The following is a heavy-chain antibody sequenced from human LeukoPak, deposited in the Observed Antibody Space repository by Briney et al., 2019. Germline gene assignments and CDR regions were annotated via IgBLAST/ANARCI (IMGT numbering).Heavy chain of an antibody. Sequence: ASVKVSCKASGYTFTGYYMHWVRQAPGQGLEWMGIINPSGGSTSYAQKFQGRVTMTRDMSTSTVYMELSSLRSEDTAVYYCARDIRVVAARRYYYYMDVWGKGTTVTVSS. V-gene: IGHV1-46*01. CDR2: INPSGGST. J-gene: IGHJ6*03. CDR3: ARDIRVVAARRYYYYMDV. CDR1: GYTFTGYY. D-gene: IGHD2-15*01.